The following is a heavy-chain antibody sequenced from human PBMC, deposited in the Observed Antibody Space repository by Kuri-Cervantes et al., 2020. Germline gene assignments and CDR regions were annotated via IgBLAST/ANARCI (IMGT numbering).Heavy chain of an antibody. V-gene: IGHV4-61*02. J-gene: IGHJ6*02. CDR1: GGSISSGSYY. CDR2: IYTSGST. CDR3: ARLPRREVRGAYYYYGMDV. Sequence: SCTISGGSISSGSYYWSWIRQPAGKGLEWIGRIYTSGSTNHNPYLKSRVTISVDTTKNQFSLKLSSVTAADTAVYSCARLPRREVRGAYYYYGMDVWGQGTTVTVSS. D-gene: IGHD3-10*01.